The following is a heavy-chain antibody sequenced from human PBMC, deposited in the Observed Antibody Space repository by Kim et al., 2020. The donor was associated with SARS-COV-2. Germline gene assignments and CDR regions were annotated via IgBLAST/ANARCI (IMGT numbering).Heavy chain of an antibody. Sequence: SETLSLTCTVSGGSISSYYWSWIRQPPGKGLEWIGYIYYRGSTNYNPSLKSRVTISVDTSKNQFSLKLSSVTAADTAVYYCARGGYYYGSGSYYPFYYYGMDVWGQGTTVTVSS. CDR2: IYYRGST. J-gene: IGHJ6*02. CDR3: ARGGYYYGSGSYYPFYYYGMDV. V-gene: IGHV4-59*01. CDR1: GGSISSYY. D-gene: IGHD3-10*01.